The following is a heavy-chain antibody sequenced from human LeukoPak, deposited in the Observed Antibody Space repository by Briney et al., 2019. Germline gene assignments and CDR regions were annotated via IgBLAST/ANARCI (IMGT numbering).Heavy chain of an antibody. J-gene: IGHJ5*02. Sequence: PSQTLSLTCAVSGGSISSGGYSWSWIRQPPGKGLEWIGYIYHSGSTYYNPSLKSRVTISVDRSKNQFSLKLSSVTAADTAVYYCARRHITSTLISGNWFDPWGQGTLVTVSS. CDR3: ARRHITSTLISGNWFDP. CDR2: IYHSGST. CDR1: GGSISSGGYS. V-gene: IGHV4-30-2*01. D-gene: IGHD2-15*01.